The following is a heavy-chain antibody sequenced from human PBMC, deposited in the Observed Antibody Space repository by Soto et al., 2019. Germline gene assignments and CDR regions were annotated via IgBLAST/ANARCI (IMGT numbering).Heavy chain of an antibody. Sequence: QVQLVQSGAEVKKPGASVKVSCKASGYTFTSYYMHWVRQAPGQGLEWMGIINPSGGSTSYAQKSQGRVTMTRDTSTSTFYRERSRLRSEDTAVYYWARDRPIFGVVPFTWCAPWGQGTLVTVSS. V-gene: IGHV1-46*01. D-gene: IGHD3-3*01. CDR2: INPSGGST. J-gene: IGHJ5*02. CDR3: ARDRPIFGVVPFTWCAP. CDR1: GYTFTSYY.